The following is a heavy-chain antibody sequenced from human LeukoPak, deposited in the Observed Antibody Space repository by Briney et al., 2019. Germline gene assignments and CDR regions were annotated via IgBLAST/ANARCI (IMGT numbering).Heavy chain of an antibody. CDR1: GFTFSSYS. CDR3: AKGGASVTRYVDY. Sequence: GGSLRLSCAASGFTFSSYSTQWVRQTPGKGLEWVGSMSNSGENTFYGEAVEGRFTISRDTSQNTLYLQMNSLRPEDTAVYYCAKGGASVTRYVDYWGQGTLVTVSS. J-gene: IGHJ4*02. V-gene: IGHV3-30*18. CDR2: MSNSGENT. D-gene: IGHD4-17*01.